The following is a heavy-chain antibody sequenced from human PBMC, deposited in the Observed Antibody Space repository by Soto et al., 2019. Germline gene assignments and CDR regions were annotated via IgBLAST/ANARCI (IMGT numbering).Heavy chain of an antibody. CDR1: GFSFSSYS. J-gene: IGHJ4*02. D-gene: IGHD3-3*01. Sequence: GCLRLSFAACGFSFSSYSRSWSGQAPGKGLEWVSAISGSGGSTYYADSVKGRFTISRDNSKNTLYLQMNSLRAEDTAVYYCPKGVYYESWSGCLTFDYCGQRTLVTLSS. CDR3: PKGVYYESWSGCLTFDY. V-gene: IGHV3-23*01. CDR2: ISGSGGST.